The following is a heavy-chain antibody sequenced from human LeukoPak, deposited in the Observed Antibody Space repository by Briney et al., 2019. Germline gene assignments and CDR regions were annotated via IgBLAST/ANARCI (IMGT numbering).Heavy chain of an antibody. J-gene: IGHJ4*02. V-gene: IGHV3-7*04. CDR2: IDQDGSTE. Sequence: GGSLRLSCAASGFTFSNYWMSWVRQSPGRGLEWVANIDQDGSTEYYVDSVGGRFTVSRDNAKNSVYLQKDSLRAEDTAVYYCARADNYGSILDYWGRGTLVTVSS. CDR3: ARADNYGSILDY. CDR1: GFTFSNYW. D-gene: IGHD3-10*01.